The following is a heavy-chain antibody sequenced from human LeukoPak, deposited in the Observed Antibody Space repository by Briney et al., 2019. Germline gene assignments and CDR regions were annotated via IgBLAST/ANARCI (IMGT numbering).Heavy chain of an antibody. J-gene: IGHJ5*02. CDR1: GGSISSSSYY. CDR3: ARVRGVVHLHPFDP. Sequence: EPSETLSLTCTVSGGSISSSSYYWGWIRQPPGKGLEWIGSIYYSGSTYYNPSLKSRVTISVDKSKNQFSLKLSSVTAADTAVYYCARVRGVVHLHPFDPWGQGTLVTVSS. D-gene: IGHD3-3*01. CDR2: IYYSGST. V-gene: IGHV4-39*07.